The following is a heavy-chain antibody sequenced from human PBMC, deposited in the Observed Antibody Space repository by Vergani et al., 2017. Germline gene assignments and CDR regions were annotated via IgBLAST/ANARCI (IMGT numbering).Heavy chain of an antibody. V-gene: IGHV1-8*01. CDR3: ARAEYCGGDCYYYGMDV. Sequence: QVPLVQSGAEVKKPGASVKVSCTSSGYTFTSYDINWVRQATGQGLEWMGWMNPNSGNTGYAQKFQGRVTMTRNTSISTAYMELSSLRSEDTAVYYCARAEYCGGDCYYYGMDVWGQGTTVTVSS. D-gene: IGHD2-21*01. CDR1: GYTFTSYD. J-gene: IGHJ6*02. CDR2: MNPNSGNT.